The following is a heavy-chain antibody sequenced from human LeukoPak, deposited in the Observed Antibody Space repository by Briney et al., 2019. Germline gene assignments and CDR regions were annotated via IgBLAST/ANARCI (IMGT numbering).Heavy chain of an antibody. CDR2: INPNSGGT. CDR1: GYTFTGYY. D-gene: IGHD2-15*01. V-gene: IGHV1-2*02. Sequence: GASVKVSCKASGYTFTGYYMHRVRQAPGQGLEWMGWINPNSGGTNYAQKFQGRVTMTRDTSISTAYMELSRLRSDDTAVYYCARDLSFIGYYFDYWGQGTLVTVSS. CDR3: ARDLSFIGYYFDY. J-gene: IGHJ4*02.